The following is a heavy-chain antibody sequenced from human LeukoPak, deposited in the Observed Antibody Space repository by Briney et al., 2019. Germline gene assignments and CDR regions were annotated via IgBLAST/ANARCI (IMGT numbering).Heavy chain of an antibody. Sequence: GGSLRLSCAASGFTFSNYFMGWVRQAPGKGLEWVANLNKDGSGTSYADSVKGRFTISRDSAKNSLYLQMNGLRVEDTAVYYCARGCCSVSGLYFEFWGQGSLVTVSS. V-gene: IGHV3-7*03. D-gene: IGHD3-9*01. CDR1: GFTFSNYF. J-gene: IGHJ4*02. CDR3: ARGCCSVSGLYFEF. CDR2: LNKDGSGT.